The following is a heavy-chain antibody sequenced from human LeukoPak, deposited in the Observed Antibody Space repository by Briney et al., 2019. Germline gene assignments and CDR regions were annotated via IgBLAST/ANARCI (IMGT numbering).Heavy chain of an antibody. V-gene: IGHV3-7*01. D-gene: IGHD3-16*01. CDR3: ARDGGVPDAFDI. CDR2: IKQDGSEK. CDR1: GFTFSSYW. Sequence: GGSLRPSCAAPGFTFSSYWMSWVRQAPGKGLEWVANIKQDGSEKYYVDSVKGRFTISRDNAKNSLYLQMNSLRAEDTAVYYCARDGGVPDAFDIWGQGTMVTVSS. J-gene: IGHJ3*02.